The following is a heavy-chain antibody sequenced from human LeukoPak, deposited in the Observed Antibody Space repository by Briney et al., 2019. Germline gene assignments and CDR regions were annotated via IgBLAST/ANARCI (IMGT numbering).Heavy chain of an antibody. Sequence: PSETLSLTCTVSGGSISSSSYYWSWIRQPPGKGLEWIGYIYYSGSTNYNPSLKSRVTISVDTSKNQFSLKLSSVTAADTAVYYCARTEVIPLPYYFDYWGQGTLVTVSS. V-gene: IGHV4-61*01. D-gene: IGHD3-16*02. CDR1: GGSISSSSYY. J-gene: IGHJ4*02. CDR2: IYYSGST. CDR3: ARTEVIPLPYYFDY.